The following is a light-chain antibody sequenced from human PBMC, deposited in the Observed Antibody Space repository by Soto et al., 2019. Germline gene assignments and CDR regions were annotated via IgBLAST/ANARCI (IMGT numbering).Light chain of an antibody. Sequence: DIILTQSPAIVSVSPGERATLSCRASRSVSTNLAWYQHKHGQAPRLLIFGASTRVTDIPPRFSGTGSGTEFTLTLNYLKSDDFGIYYCPQYEKTVPPVTFGGGTKVE. CDR3: PQYEKTVPPVT. J-gene: IGKJ4*01. CDR2: GAS. V-gene: IGKV3D-15*01. CDR1: RSVSTN.